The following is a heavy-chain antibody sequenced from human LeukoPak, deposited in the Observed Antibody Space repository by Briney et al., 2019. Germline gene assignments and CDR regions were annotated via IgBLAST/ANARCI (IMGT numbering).Heavy chain of an antibody. V-gene: IGHV3-30*18. D-gene: IGHD2-2*01. CDR2: ISYDGSNK. CDR1: GFTFSNYG. Sequence: PGTSLRLSCAASGFTFSNYGMHWVRHAPGKGLEWVAIISYDGSNKNHADSVKGRFSISRDNSKNTLYLQMNSLRAEDTAVYYCAKPTPLLSAAMAGSEYWGQGTLVTVSS. J-gene: IGHJ4*02. CDR3: AKPTPLLSAAMAGSEY.